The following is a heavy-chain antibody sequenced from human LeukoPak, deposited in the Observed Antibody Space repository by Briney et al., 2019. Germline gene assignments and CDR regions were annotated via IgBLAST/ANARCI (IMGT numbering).Heavy chain of an antibody. V-gene: IGHV3-30*02. Sequence: PGGSLRLSCAASGFTFSSYGMHWVRQAPGKGLEWVAFIRYDGSNKYYADSVKGRFTISRDNSKNTLYLQMNSLRAEDTAVYYCAKDPSPGGYYYYYYMDVWGKGTTVTVSS. CDR1: GFTFSSYG. D-gene: IGHD3-10*01. CDR2: IRYDGSNK. J-gene: IGHJ6*03. CDR3: AKDPSPGGYYYYYYMDV.